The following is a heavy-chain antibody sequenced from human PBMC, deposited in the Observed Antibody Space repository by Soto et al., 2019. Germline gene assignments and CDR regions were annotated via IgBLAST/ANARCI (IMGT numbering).Heavy chain of an antibody. J-gene: IGHJ4*02. CDR2: ISYDGSNK. CDR1: GFTFSSYA. D-gene: IGHD3-16*01. V-gene: IGHV3-30-3*01. CDR3: ARDPGGTAFAEWTYYFDY. Sequence: QVQLVESGGGVVQPGRSLRLSCAASGFTFSSYAMHWVRQAPGKGLEWVAVISYDGSNKYYADSVKGRFTISRDNSKYSLYRQMKRLRAEDTAVYYCARDPGGTAFAEWTYYFDYWGQGTLVTVSS.